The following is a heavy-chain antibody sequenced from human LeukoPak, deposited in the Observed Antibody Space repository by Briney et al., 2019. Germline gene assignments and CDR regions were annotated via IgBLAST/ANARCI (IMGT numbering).Heavy chain of an antibody. D-gene: IGHD3-10*01. CDR2: INRDGSTT. Sequence: GGSLRLSCAASGFTFSNYWVHWVRQAPGEGLVWVSRINRDGSTTNYADSVKGRFTVSRDNAKNTLNLQMNSLRAEDTAVYYCARDRKSGESSEIDFWGQGTLVTVSS. V-gene: IGHV3-74*01. CDR3: ARDRKSGESSEIDF. CDR1: GFTFSNYW. J-gene: IGHJ4*02.